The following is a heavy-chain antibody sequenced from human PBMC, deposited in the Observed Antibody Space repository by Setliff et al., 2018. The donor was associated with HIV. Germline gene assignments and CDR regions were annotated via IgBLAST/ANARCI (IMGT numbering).Heavy chain of an antibody. J-gene: IGHJ4*02. V-gene: IGHV3-66*01. Sequence: GGSLRLSCAGSEFSVSSNTMSWIRQAPGKGPEWVSLIYSGGGTYYADSVRGRFTISRDSSRNTLYLQLTSLRVEDTAVYHCAEDEGAHRVGGTSLGFDYWGQGTLVTVSS. CDR1: EFSVSSNT. CDR2: IYSGGGT. D-gene: IGHD1-26*01. CDR3: AEDEGAHRVGGTSLGFDY.